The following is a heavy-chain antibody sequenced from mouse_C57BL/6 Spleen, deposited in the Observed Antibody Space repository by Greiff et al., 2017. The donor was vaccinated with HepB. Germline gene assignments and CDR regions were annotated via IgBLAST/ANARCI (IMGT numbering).Heavy chain of an antibody. J-gene: IGHJ3*01. V-gene: IGHV1-80*01. CDR2: IYPGDGDT. CDR1: GYAFSSYW. CDR3: ARDDSSGLWFAY. D-gene: IGHD3-2*02. Sequence: QVQLQQSGAELVKPGASVKISCKASGYAFSSYWMNWVKQRPGKGLEWIGQIYPGDGDTNYNGKFKGKATLTADKSSSTAYMQLSSLTSEDSAVYFCARDDSSGLWFAYWGQGTLVTVSA.